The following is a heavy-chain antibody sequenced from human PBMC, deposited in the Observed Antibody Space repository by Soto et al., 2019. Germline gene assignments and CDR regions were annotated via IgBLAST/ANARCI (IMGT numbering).Heavy chain of an antibody. V-gene: IGHV1-24*01. CDR1: GYTLTELS. D-gene: IGHD3-10*01. CDR2: FDPEDGET. J-gene: IGHJ6*02. CDR3: ATNSSYGSGSFRDFYYYYGMDV. Sequence: ASVKVSCKVSGYTLTELSMHWVRQAPGKGLEWMGGFDPEDGETIYAQKFQGRVTMTEDTSTDTAYMELSSLRSEDTAVYYCATNSSYGSGSFRDFYYYYGMDVWGQGTTVTVSS.